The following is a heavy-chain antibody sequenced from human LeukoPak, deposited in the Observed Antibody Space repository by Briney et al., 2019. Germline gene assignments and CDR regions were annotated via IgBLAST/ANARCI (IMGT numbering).Heavy chain of an antibody. CDR1: GGSISSGGYS. Sequence: SQTLSLTCAVSGGSISSGGYSWSWIRQPPGKGLEWIGYIYHSGSPYYNPSLKSRVTISVDRSKNQFSLKLSSVTAADTAVYYCARDSGSKFDYWGQGTLVTVSS. CDR2: IYHSGSP. J-gene: IGHJ4*02. D-gene: IGHD6-13*01. V-gene: IGHV4-30-2*01. CDR3: ARDSGSKFDY.